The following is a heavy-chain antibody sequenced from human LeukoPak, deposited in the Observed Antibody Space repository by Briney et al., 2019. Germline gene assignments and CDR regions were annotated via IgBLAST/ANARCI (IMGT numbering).Heavy chain of an antibody. J-gene: IGHJ6*03. CDR3: ASPIAAAGTDYYYMDV. Sequence: ASVKVSCKASGYTFTSYGISWVRQAPGQGLEWMGWINPNSGGTNYAQKFQGRVTMTRDTSISTAYMELSRLRSDDTAVYYCASPIAAAGTDYYYMDVWGKGTTVTVSS. CDR1: GYTFTSYG. CDR2: INPNSGGT. V-gene: IGHV1-2*02. D-gene: IGHD6-13*01.